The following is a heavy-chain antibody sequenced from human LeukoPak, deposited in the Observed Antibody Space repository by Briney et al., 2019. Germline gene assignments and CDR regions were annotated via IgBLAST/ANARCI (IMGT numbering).Heavy chain of an antibody. CDR3: AKDMTYGSGSPWWWLFDY. CDR2: ISWDGGST. CDR1: GFTFDDYT. D-gene: IGHD3-10*01. Sequence: GGSLRLSCAASGFTFDDYTMHWVRQAPGKGLEWVSLISWDGGSTYYADSVKGRFTISRDNSKNSLYLQMNSLRTEDTALYYCAKDMTYGSGSPWWWLFDYWGQGTLVTVSS. J-gene: IGHJ4*02. V-gene: IGHV3-43*01.